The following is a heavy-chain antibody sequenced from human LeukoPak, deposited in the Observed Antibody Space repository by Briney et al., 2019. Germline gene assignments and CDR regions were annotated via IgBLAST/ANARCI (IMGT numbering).Heavy chain of an antibody. Sequence: PSGTLSLTCTVSGGSISSSSYYWGWIRQPPGKGLEWIGSIYYSGSTYYNPSLKSRVTISVDTSKNQFSLKLSSVTAADTAVYYCARHEGWDYFDYWGQGTLVTVSS. CDR1: GGSISSSSYY. V-gene: IGHV4-39*07. CDR2: IYYSGST. J-gene: IGHJ4*02. D-gene: IGHD1-26*01. CDR3: ARHEGWDYFDY.